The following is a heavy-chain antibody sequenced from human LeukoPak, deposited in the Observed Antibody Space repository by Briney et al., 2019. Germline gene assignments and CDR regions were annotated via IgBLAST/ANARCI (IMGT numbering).Heavy chain of an antibody. CDR1: GFTFSSYV. J-gene: IGHJ4*02. Sequence: GGSLRLSCAASGFTFSSYVMHWVRQAPGKGLEWVAVISYDGSNKKYADSVKGRFTISRDNAKNSLYLQMNSLRAEDTAVYYCAKGETYYYDSSGYYYEDYWGQGTLVTVSS. CDR3: AKGETYYYDSSGYYYEDY. CDR2: ISYDGSNK. D-gene: IGHD3-22*01. V-gene: IGHV3-30*04.